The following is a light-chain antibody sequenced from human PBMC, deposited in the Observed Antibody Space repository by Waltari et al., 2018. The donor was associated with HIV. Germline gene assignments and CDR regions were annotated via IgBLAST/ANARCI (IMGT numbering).Light chain of an antibody. CDR1: TSDFGDSAS. CDR3: CSHSTTGSLV. J-gene: IGLJ2*01. CDR2: DVT. Sequence: QSALTQPASVSGSPGQSITLSCTGPTSDFGDSASVSWFQQFPNKAPHPIIYDVTRRPTGVSNRFSGSKSGDTASLIISGLLPEDEADYYCCSHSTTGSLVFGGGTKLTVL. V-gene: IGLV2-14*03.